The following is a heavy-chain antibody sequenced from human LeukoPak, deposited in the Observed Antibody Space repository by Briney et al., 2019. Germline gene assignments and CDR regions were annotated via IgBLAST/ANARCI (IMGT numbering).Heavy chain of an antibody. J-gene: IGHJ4*02. V-gene: IGHV1-2*02. Sequence: ASVKVSCKASGYTFTSYYMHWVRQAPGQGLEWMGWIHPNTGDTTYAQKFQGRVTMTRDTSISTAYMELSRLTSDDTAIYYCTREDYWAQGTLVTVSS. CDR2: IHPNTGDT. CDR1: GYTFTSYY. CDR3: TREDY.